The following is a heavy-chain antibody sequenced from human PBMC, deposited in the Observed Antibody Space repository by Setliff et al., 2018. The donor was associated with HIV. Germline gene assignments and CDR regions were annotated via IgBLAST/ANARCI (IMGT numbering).Heavy chain of an antibody. J-gene: IGHJ4*02. V-gene: IGHV3-43D*03. D-gene: IGHD6-13*01. CDR3: AALGYSSTWNY. Sequence: PGESLKISCAASGFTFDDYVMHWVRQAPGKGLEWVSFISWDGGSSDYADSVKGRFTISRDNSKSSLFLQMDSLRAEDTAFYYCAALGYSSTWNYWGQGTLVTVSS. CDR2: ISWDGGSS. CDR1: GFTFDDYV.